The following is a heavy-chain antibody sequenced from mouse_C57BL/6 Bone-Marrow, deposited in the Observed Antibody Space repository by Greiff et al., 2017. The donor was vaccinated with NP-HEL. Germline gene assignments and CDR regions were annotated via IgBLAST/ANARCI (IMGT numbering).Heavy chain of an antibody. CDR2: IRSKSNNYAT. CDR1: GFSFNTYA. CDR3: VLGRSYYFDY. Sequence: EVQLVESGGGLVQPKGSLKLSCAASGFSFNTYAMNWVRQAPGKGLEWVARIRSKSNNYATYYADSVKDRFTISRDDSESMLYLQMNNLKTEDTAMYYCVLGRSYYFDYWGQGTTLTVSS. J-gene: IGHJ2*01. V-gene: IGHV10-1*01. D-gene: IGHD4-1*01.